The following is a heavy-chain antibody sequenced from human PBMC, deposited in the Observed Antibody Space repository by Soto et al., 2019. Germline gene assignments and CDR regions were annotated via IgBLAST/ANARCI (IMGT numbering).Heavy chain of an antibody. Sequence: SETLSLTCTVSGGSISSYYWSWIRQPPGKGLEWFGYIYYSGSTNYNPSRKRRVTISVDTSKNQFSLELSSVTAADRAVYYCARVDGDLYWYFDLWGRGTLVTVSS. CDR3: ARVDGDLYWYFDL. V-gene: IGHV4-59*01. CDR2: IYYSGST. J-gene: IGHJ2*01. D-gene: IGHD4-17*01. CDR1: GGSISSYY.